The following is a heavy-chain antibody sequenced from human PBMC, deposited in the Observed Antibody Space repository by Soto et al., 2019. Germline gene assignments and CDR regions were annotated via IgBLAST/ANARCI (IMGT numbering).Heavy chain of an antibody. CDR3: AKCIAVAGTDAFDI. V-gene: IGHV3-23*01. Sequence: TRGYLGIPCTASGFTFRSYAMSWVRLAPGKGLEWVSAISGSGGSTYYADSVKGRFTISRDNSKNTLYLQMNSLRAEDTAVYYCAKCIAVAGTDAFDIWGQGTMVTVSS. D-gene: IGHD6-13*01. J-gene: IGHJ3*02. CDR1: GFTFRSYA. CDR2: ISGSGGST.